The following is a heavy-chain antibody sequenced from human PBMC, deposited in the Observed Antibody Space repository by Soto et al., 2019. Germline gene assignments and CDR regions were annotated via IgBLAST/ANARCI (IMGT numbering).Heavy chain of an antibody. CDR3: ARPRTSGYAGEFDY. V-gene: IGHV4-59*01. D-gene: IGHD3-22*01. CDR1: GGSISPYY. CDR2: IYYSGST. J-gene: IGHJ4*02. Sequence: PSETLSLTCTASGGSISPYYWSWIRQPPGKGLEWIGFIYYSGSTNYNPSLKSRVTISVDTSQNQFSLMLTSVTAADTAVYYCARPRTSGYAGEFDYWGQGTLDT.